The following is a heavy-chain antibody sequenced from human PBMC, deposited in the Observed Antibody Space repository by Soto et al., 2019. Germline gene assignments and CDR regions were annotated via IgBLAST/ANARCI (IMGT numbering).Heavy chain of an antibody. D-gene: IGHD6-19*01. CDR3: AKEGTSGLYSFDY. J-gene: IGHJ4*02. V-gene: IGHV3-23*01. Sequence: GSLRLSCAASGFTFSNYAMNWVRQAPGKGLEWVSTISGSGGSPYYADSVKGRFTISRDNSKNTLYLQMNSLGAGDSAIYYCAKEGTSGLYSFDYWGQGTRVTVSS. CDR1: GFTFSNYA. CDR2: ISGSGGSP.